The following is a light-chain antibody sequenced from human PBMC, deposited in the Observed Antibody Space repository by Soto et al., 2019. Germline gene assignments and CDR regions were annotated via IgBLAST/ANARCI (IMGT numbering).Light chain of an antibody. V-gene: IGKV1-5*01. CDR2: AAS. CDR1: QSVSSR. Sequence: DIQMTQSPSTLSASVRARVTITGRASQSVSSRLAWYQQKPGHAPRLLIYAASTMETGVPSRFRGSGSGTDFTLTISSLQSEDFVHYYCLQYYNCPRTFGQGTKVDIK. CDR3: LQYYNCPRT. J-gene: IGKJ1*01.